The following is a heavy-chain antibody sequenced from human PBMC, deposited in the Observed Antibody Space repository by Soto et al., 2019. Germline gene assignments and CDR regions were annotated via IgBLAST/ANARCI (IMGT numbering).Heavy chain of an antibody. V-gene: IGHV3-23*01. CDR2: ITNDGGDP. CDR1: GFTFSRYA. Sequence: DVQLLQSGGGLEQPGGYLRLSCAASGFTFSRYAMSCVRQATEKGLEWVSSITNDGGDPWHADSVNGRFTISRDNSKSTLYLEMASLRVEDTAIYYCVKVSTSHRPYYFDSWVQGTLVTVSS. CDR3: VKVSTSHRPYYFDS. J-gene: IGHJ4*02.